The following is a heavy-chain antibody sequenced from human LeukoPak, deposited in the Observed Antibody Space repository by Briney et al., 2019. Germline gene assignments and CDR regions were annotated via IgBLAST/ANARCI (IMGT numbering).Heavy chain of an antibody. V-gene: IGHV1-2*02. J-gene: IGHJ4*02. CDR2: INPNSGGT. CDR1: GYTFTGYY. CDR3: ARVATLVTTSDY. Sequence: GASVKVSCKASGYTFTGYYMPWVRQAPGQGLEWKGWINPNSGGTDYAQKFQGRVTMTRDTSISTAYMELSRLRSDDTAVYYCARVATLVTTSDYWGQGTLVTVSS. D-gene: IGHD4/OR15-4a*01.